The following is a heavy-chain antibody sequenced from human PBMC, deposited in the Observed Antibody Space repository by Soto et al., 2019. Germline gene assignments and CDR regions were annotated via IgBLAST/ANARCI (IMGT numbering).Heavy chain of an antibody. J-gene: IGHJ4*02. Sequence: GGSLRLSCAASGFTFSSYAMTWLRQAPGKGLEWVSSITTGGDNMFYADSVKGRFTISRDNSKNTLYLQMNSLRAEDMAVYYCAKGGSKDGYRWGQRTLVTVSS. D-gene: IGHD5-12*01. CDR3: AKGGSKDGYR. CDR1: GFTFSSYA. V-gene: IGHV3-23*01. CDR2: ITTGGDNM.